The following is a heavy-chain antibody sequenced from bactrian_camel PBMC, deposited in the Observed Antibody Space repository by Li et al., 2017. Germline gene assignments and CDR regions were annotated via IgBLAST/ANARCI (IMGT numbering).Heavy chain of an antibody. D-gene: IGHD2*01. CDR1: RVTTSSDC. Sequence: HVQLVESGGGSVQAGGSLRLSCTGPRVTTSSDCMGWFRQAPGNQREGVAALNSDSSGGTVRLADAVKGRVTISIDKDKNILYLEMNNLKPEDTAMYYCTADHPCSSLWPIVTATEDADFTYWGQGTQVTVS. CDR2: LNSDSSGGT. V-gene: IGHV3S6*01. J-gene: IGHJ6*01. CDR3: TADHPCSSLWPIVTATEDADFTY.